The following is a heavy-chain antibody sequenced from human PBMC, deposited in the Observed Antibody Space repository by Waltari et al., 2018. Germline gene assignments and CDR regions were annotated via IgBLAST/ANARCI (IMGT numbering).Heavy chain of an antibody. CDR2: VNPNGVVT. V-gene: IGHV1-2*06. CDR3: AREDDFWFFEF. J-gene: IGHJ4*02. Sequence: QVHLVPSGAEVRKPGASVTVSCKASGSSFSAYCIPWVRQAPGQGLEWMGRVNPNGVVTDYSPKFQGRVTMTRDTSITTAYMELTGLTSDDTAVYYCAREDDFWFFEFWGQGMLVTVSS. CDR1: GSSFSAYC. D-gene: IGHD3-3*01.